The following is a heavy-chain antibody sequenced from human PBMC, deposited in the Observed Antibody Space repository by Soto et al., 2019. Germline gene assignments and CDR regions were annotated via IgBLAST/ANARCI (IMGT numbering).Heavy chain of an antibody. CDR2: ISYDGSNK. Sequence: SCAASGFTFSSYGMHWVRQAPGKGLEWVAVISYDGSNKYYADSVKGRFTISRDNSKNTLYLQMNSLRAEDTAVYYCANWYGPGFDYWGQGTLVTVSS. CDR1: GFTFSSYG. CDR3: ANWYGPGFDY. V-gene: IGHV3-30*18. J-gene: IGHJ4*02. D-gene: IGHD6-13*01.